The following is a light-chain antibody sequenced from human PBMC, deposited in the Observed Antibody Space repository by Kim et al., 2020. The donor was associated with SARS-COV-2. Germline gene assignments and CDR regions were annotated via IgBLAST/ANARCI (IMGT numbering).Light chain of an antibody. CDR3: QQSYSTPPWT. V-gene: IGKV1-39*01. CDR1: QSISSY. J-gene: IGKJ1*01. CDR2: AAS. Sequence: SVGDRVTITCRASQSISSYLNWYQQKPGKAPKLLIYAASSLQSGVPSKFSGSGSGTDFTLTISSLQPEDFATYYCQQSYSTPPWTFGQGTKVDIK.